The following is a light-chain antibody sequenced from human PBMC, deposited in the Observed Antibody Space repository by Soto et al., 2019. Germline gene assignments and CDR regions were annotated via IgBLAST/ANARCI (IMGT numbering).Light chain of an antibody. J-gene: IGKJ3*01. V-gene: IGKV3-15*01. CDR1: QSIGSN. Sequence: EIVMTQSPATLSVSPGERATLSCRASQSIGSNLAWYQQIPGQAPRLLIYGASTRATGIPARFSGSGSGTEVTLTISSLQSQDFSFYYCQQYYNWPRTFGPGTNVNIK. CDR3: QQYYNWPRT. CDR2: GAS.